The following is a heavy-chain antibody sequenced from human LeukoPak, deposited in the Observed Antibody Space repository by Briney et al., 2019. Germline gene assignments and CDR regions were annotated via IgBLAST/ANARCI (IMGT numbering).Heavy chain of an antibody. CDR1: GFTFSRYW. V-gene: IGHV3-7*01. J-gene: IGHJ4*02. CDR2: IKQDGSEK. D-gene: IGHD6-19*01. CDR3: AGGSGWLIEVY. Sequence: GGSLRLSCAASGFTFSRYWLSWDRQAPGKGLEWVANIKQDGSEKEHVDSVKGRFTISRDNAKNSLYLQLNNLRVEDTAVYYCAGGSGWLIEVYWGQGTLVTVPS.